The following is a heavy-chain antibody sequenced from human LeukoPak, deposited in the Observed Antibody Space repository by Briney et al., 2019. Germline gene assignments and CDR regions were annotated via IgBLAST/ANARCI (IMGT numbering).Heavy chain of an antibody. CDR1: GFIFSNHG. J-gene: IGHJ4*02. D-gene: IGHD3-3*01. Sequence: GGTLRLSCAASGFIFSNHGMNWARQAPGKGLEWVSTISGSGDSTYYADSVKGRFTTSRDNSKNTLYLQMNSLRVEDTAVYYCAKGAYYGDWGQGTLVTISS. V-gene: IGHV3-23*01. CDR3: AKGAYYGD. CDR2: ISGSGDST.